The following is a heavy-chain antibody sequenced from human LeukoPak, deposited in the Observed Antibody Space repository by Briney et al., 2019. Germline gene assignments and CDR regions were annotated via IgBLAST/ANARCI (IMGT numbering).Heavy chain of an antibody. CDR2: IYYSGST. V-gene: IGHV4-39*01. J-gene: IGHJ4*02. CDR3: ATKEQWLALDY. CDR1: GGSISSSSYY. Sequence: PSETLSLTCTVSGGSISSSSYYWGWIRQPPGKGLEWIGSIYYSGSTYYNPSLKSRVTMSVDTSKNQFSLKLSSVTAAYTAVYYCATKEQWLALDYWGQGTLVTVSS. D-gene: IGHD6-19*01.